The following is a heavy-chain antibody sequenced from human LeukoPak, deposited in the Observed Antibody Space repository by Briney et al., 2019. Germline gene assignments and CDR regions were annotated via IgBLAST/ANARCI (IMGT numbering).Heavy chain of an antibody. V-gene: IGHV3-48*02. Sequence: PGGSLRLSCAASGFTFRTYSVNWVRQAPGKGLEWVSYISSGSGTIYYAHSLKGRFTISRENAKNSLYLQMSSLRDEDTAVYYCARGGLEWLSYWGQGTLVTVSS. CDR1: GFTFRTYS. CDR2: ISSGSGTI. CDR3: ARGGLEWLSY. D-gene: IGHD6-19*01. J-gene: IGHJ4*02.